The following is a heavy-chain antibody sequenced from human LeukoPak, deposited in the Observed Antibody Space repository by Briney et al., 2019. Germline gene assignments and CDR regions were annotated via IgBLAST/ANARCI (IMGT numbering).Heavy chain of an antibody. CDR2: IKQDGSEK. CDR3: ARDQNYYDSSGYPYYFDY. Sequence: GGSLRLSCAASGFTFSSYWMSWVRQAPGKGLEWVANIKQDGSEKYYVDSVKGRFTISRDNAKNSLYLQMNSLRAEDTAVYYCARDQNYYDSSGYPYYFDYWGQGTLVTVSS. J-gene: IGHJ4*02. CDR1: GFTFSSYW. D-gene: IGHD3-22*01. V-gene: IGHV3-7*01.